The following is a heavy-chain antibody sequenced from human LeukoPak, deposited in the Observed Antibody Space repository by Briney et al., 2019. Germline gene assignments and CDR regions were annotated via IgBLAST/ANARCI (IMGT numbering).Heavy chain of an antibody. CDR2: VNGGGSGP. J-gene: IGHJ4*02. Sequence: GGSLRLSCAASGFTFSSYWMHWVRQAPGKGRVWVSRVNGGGSGPYYADSVKGRFTISRDNAKNTLYLQMNSLRAEDTAVYYCARDLRREDYWGQGTLVTVSS. V-gene: IGHV3-74*01. CDR3: ARDLRREDY. CDR1: GFTFSSYW.